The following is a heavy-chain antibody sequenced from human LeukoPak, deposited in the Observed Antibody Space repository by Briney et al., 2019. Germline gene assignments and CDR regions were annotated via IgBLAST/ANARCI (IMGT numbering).Heavy chain of an antibody. Sequence: PGGSLRLPCAASGFTFSNYAMNWVRQAPGKGLEWVSSISGGGETTYYADSAKGRFTISRDNSQNTLYLQMNSLRAEDTAVYYCARDYADYVGYFFFDYWGQGTLVTVSS. CDR2: ISGGGETT. CDR1: GFTFSNYA. CDR3: ARDYADYVGYFFFDY. J-gene: IGHJ4*02. V-gene: IGHV3-23*01. D-gene: IGHD4-17*01.